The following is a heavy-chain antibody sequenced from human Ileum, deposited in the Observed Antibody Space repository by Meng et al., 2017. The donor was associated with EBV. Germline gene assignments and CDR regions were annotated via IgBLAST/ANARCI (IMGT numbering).Heavy chain of an antibody. CDR3: AYYTAGRGGVGS. V-gene: IGHV4-61*03. Sequence: VQLQESRPGLGKPSETLSLPCPVSGASVSSGGYHLSWIRQPPGKGLEWIGCMYDSDSGKAKYNPSLNSRVIISLDTSKNHFVLKLTSVTAADTAVYYCAYYTAGRGGVGSWGQGTLVTVSS. D-gene: IGHD2-8*02. CDR2: MYDSDSGKA. J-gene: IGHJ4*02. CDR1: GASVSSGGYH.